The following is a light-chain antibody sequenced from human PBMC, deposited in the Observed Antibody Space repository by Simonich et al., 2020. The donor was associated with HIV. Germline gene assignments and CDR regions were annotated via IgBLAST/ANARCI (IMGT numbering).Light chain of an antibody. CDR3: LQHNSYPRT. J-gene: IGKJ1*01. CDR1: QSVSSN. Sequence: EIVMTQSPATLSVSPGERATLTCRASQSVSSNLAWYQQKPGQAPRLHIYGASTRATGIPARFSGSGSGTEFTLTISSLQSEDFATYYCLQHNSYPRTFGQGIKVEIK. V-gene: IGKV3-15*01. CDR2: GAS.